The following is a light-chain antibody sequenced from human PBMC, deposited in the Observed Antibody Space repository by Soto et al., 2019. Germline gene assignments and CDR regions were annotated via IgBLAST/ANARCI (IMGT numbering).Light chain of an antibody. CDR3: QQDCSSPFT. Sequence: EIVLTQSPDTLSLSPGERATLSCGASQSVSSSSLAWYQQKPGLAPRLLIHDASSRATGIPDRFSGSGSGTDFTLTISRLEPEDFAVYYCQQDCSSPFTFGQGTKLEIK. CDR2: DAS. J-gene: IGKJ2*01. CDR1: QSVSSSS. V-gene: IGKV3D-20*01.